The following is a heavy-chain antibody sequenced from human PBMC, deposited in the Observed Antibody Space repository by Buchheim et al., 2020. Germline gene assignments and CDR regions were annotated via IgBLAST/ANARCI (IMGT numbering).Heavy chain of an antibody. V-gene: IGHV4-34*01. J-gene: IGHJ4*02. CDR3: ARGPEWHSFGYFDY. D-gene: IGHD1-14*01. CDR1: GGSFSGYY. CDR2: VNHSGST. Sequence: QVQLQQWGAGLLKPSETLSLTCAVYGGSFSGYYWSWIRQPPGKGLEWIGEVNHSGSTNYNPSLKSRVTISVDTSKNQFSLKLSSVTAADTAVYYCARGPEWHSFGYFDYWGQGTL.